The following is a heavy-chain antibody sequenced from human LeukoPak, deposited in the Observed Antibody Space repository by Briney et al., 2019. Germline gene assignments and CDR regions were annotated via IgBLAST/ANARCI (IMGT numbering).Heavy chain of an antibody. Sequence: GGSLRLSCAASGFTFSSYAMSWVRQAPGKGLEWVSAISGSGGGTYYADSVKGRFTISRDNSKNTLYLQMNSLRAEDTAVYYCAKDPIGWELLPTHLDYWGQGTLVTVSS. J-gene: IGHJ4*02. D-gene: IGHD1-26*01. CDR2: ISGSGGGT. CDR3: AKDPIGWELLPTHLDY. V-gene: IGHV3-23*01. CDR1: GFTFSSYA.